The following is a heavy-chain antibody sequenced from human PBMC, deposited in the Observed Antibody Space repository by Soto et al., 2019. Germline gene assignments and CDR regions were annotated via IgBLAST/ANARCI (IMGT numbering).Heavy chain of an antibody. CDR2: IKQDGSEK. V-gene: IGHV3-7*05. D-gene: IGHD6-6*01. Sequence: GGSLRLSCAASGFTFSSYWMSWVRQAPGKGLEWVANIKQDGSEKYYVDSVKGRFTISRDNAKNSLYLQMNSLRAEDTAVYYCARKRAARSYYYYGMDVWGQGTTVTVSS. CDR1: GFTFSSYW. CDR3: ARKRAARSYYYYGMDV. J-gene: IGHJ6*02.